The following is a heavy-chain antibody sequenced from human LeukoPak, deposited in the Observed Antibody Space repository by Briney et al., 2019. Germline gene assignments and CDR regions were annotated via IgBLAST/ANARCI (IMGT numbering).Heavy chain of an antibody. Sequence: GGSLRLSCAASGFTVSSNYMSWVRQAPGKGLEWVSAISGSGGSTYYADSVKGRFTISRDNSKNTLYLQMNSLRAEDTAVYYCAKTMIVVVSHWYFDLWGRGTLVTVSS. CDR2: ISGSGGST. D-gene: IGHD3-22*01. V-gene: IGHV3-23*01. J-gene: IGHJ2*01. CDR1: GFTVSSNY. CDR3: AKTMIVVVSHWYFDL.